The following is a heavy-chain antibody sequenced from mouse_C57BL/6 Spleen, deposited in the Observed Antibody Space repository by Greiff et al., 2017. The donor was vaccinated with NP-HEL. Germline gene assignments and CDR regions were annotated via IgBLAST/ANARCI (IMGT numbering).Heavy chain of an antibody. CDR1: GYTFTSYT. J-gene: IGHJ4*01. CDR3: ARWGDGTVGAMDY. CDR2: INPSSGYT. V-gene: IGHV1-4*01. Sequence: VQLQESGAELARPGASVKMSCKASGYTFTSYTMHWVKQRPGQGLEWIGYINPSSGYTKYNQKFKDKATLTADKSSSTAYMQLSSLTSEDSAVYYCARWGDGTVGAMDYWGQGTSVTVSS. D-gene: IGHD1-1*01.